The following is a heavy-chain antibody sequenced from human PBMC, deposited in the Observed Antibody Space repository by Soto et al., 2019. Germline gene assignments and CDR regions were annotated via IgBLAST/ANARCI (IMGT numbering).Heavy chain of an antibody. CDR3: ARESEDLTSNFDY. CDR1: GFTFTRYS. V-gene: IGHV3-21*06. J-gene: IGHJ4*02. CDR2: ISSTTNYI. Sequence: EVQLVESGGGQVKPGGSLRLSCAASGFTFTRYSMNWVRQAPGKGLEWVSSISSTTNYIYYGDSMKGRFTISRDNGKNSLYLEIHSLRAEDTAVYYCARESEDLTSNFDYWGQGTLVTVSS.